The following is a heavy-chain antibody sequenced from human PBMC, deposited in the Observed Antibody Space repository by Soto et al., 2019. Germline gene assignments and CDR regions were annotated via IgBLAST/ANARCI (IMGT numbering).Heavy chain of an antibody. Sequence: QVQLQESGPGLVKPSQTLSLTCIVSGDSINSGDYYWSWIRQPPGGGLEWIGYIYYSGTTYYNSSLKSRVNISVDRSKNQHSLKVRFVTVADTAVYYCARGEYYYGMDVWGQGTTVTVSS. CDR2: IYYSGTT. V-gene: IGHV4-30-4*01. J-gene: IGHJ6*02. CDR1: GDSINSGDYY. CDR3: ARGEYYYGMDV. D-gene: IGHD3-16*01.